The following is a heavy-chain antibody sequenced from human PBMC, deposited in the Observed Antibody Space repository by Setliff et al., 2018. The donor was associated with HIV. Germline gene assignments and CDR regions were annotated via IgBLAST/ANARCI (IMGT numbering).Heavy chain of an antibody. CDR3: ARRRIMIKAVDI. CDR1: EFTFSSYG. D-gene: IGHD3-22*01. J-gene: IGHJ3*02. V-gene: IGHV4-34*01. CDR2: INHSGST. Sequence: GSLRLSCEASEFTFSSYGMHWIRQPPGKGLEWIGQINHSGSTNYNPSLGSRVTMSVDTSKDQFSLKLSSVTAADTAVYYCARRRIMIKAVDIWGQGTMVTVSS.